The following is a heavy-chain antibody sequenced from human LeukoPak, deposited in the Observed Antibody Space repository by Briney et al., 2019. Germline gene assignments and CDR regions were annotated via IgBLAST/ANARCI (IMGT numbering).Heavy chain of an antibody. V-gene: IGHV3-23*01. CDR1: GFTFSRNG. Sequence: GGSLRLSCAASGFTFSRNGMTWVRQAPGKGLEWVSAISGSGGNTYYADSVKGRFTISRDNSKNTLYLQMNSLRAEDTAVYYCAKDRRAGSYDYWGQGTLVTVSS. CDR3: AKDRRAGSYDY. D-gene: IGHD3-10*01. J-gene: IGHJ4*02. CDR2: ISGSGGNT.